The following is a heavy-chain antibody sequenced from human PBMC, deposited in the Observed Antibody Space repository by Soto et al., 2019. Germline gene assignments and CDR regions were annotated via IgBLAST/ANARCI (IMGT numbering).Heavy chain of an antibody. D-gene: IGHD3-10*01. CDR2: IWYDGSNK. CDR1: GFTFSSYG. Sequence: GGSLRLSCAASGFTFSSYGMHWVRQAPGKGLEWVAVIWYDGSNKYFADSVKGRFTISRDNSKNTLYLQMTSLRAEDTAVYYCTTAPARGSHWGQGTLVTVSS. V-gene: IGHV3-33*01. CDR3: TTAPARGSH. J-gene: IGHJ4*02.